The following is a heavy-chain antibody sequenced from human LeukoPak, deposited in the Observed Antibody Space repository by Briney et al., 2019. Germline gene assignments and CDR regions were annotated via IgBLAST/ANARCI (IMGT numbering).Heavy chain of an antibody. Sequence: PSGTLSLTCAVYGGSVSGYYWSWIRQPPGKGLEWIGEINHSGSANYNPSLKSRVTISVDTSKNQFSLKLSSVTAADTAVYYCARGWRYYGSGYYFDYWGQGTLVTVSS. V-gene: IGHV4-34*01. J-gene: IGHJ4*02. CDR2: INHSGSA. D-gene: IGHD3-10*01. CDR3: ARGWRYYGSGYYFDY. CDR1: GGSVSGYY.